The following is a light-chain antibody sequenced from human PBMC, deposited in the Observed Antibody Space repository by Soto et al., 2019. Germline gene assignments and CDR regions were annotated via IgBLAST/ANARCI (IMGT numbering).Light chain of an antibody. CDR3: QQYDNLPRYT. Sequence: DIQMTQSPSSLSASVGDRVTITCQASQDISNYLNWYQQKPGKAPKLLIYDASNLETGVPSRFSGSGSGTDFTITISSPQPEDIAPYYCQQYDNLPRYTFGQGTKLEIK. J-gene: IGKJ2*01. CDR1: QDISNY. V-gene: IGKV1-33*01. CDR2: DAS.